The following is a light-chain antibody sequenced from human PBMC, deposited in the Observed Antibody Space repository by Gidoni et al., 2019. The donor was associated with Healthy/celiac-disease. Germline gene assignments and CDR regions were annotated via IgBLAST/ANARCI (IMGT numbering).Light chain of an antibody. V-gene: IGLV2-14*03. J-gene: IGLJ1*01. CDR1: SSDVGGYNY. CDR2: DVS. Sequence: QSALTPPPSVSGSPAQSITISCTGTSSDVGGYNYVSWYQQHPGKAPKLMIYDVSNRPSGVSNRFSGAKSGNTASLTISGLQAEDEADYYCSLYTSSRKGVFGTGTKVTVL. CDR3: SLYTSSRKGV.